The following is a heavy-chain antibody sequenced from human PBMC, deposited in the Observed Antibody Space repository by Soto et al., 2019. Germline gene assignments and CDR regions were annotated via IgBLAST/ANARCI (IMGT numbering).Heavy chain of an antibody. CDR3: ARLGEYCCSTSCRNYYYYYYMDV. V-gene: IGHV5-51*01. D-gene: IGHD2-2*01. Sequence: GESLKISCKGSGYSFTSYWIGWVRQMPGKGLEWMGIIYPGDSDTRYSPSFQGQVTISADKSISTAYLQWSSLKASDTAMYYCARLGEYCCSTSCRNYYYYYYMDVWGKGTTVTVSS. CDR2: IYPGDSDT. J-gene: IGHJ6*03. CDR1: GYSFTSYW.